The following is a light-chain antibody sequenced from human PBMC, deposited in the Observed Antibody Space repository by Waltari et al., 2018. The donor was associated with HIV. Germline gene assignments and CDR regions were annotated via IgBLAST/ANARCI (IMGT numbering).Light chain of an antibody. Sequence: VIAPSPLSLSVSPVERATLSCWASQSVRSNLAWYQQKPGQAPRLLIYGTSARATGVPARFSGSGSGTYFTLTINSLQSDDFAVYYCQQYYNSPTFGQGTKVE. CDR3: QQYYNSPT. V-gene: IGKV3-15*01. CDR1: QSVRSN. CDR2: GTS. J-gene: IGKJ1*01.